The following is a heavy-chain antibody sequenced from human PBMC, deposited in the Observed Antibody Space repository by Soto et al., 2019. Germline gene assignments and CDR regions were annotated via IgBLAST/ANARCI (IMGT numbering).Heavy chain of an antibody. CDR3: EYPKSYYAVHGGPFDF. V-gene: IGHV2-5*02. J-gene: IGHJ3*01. CDR1: GFSLSTSGVG. CDR2: IYWDGDK. D-gene: IGHD3-10*01. Sequence: QITLKESGPTLVKPTQTLTLTCTFSGFSLSTSGVGVGWIRQPPGGALECLALIYWDGDKRYNPYLKNRLTISKDTSKNQVVLTLTDMEPLDTGTYYCEYPKSYYAVHGGPFDFWGQGTMVTVSS.